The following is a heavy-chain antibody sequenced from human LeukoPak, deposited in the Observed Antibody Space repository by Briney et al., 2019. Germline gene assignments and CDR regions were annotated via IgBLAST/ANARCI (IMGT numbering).Heavy chain of an antibody. Sequence: SQTLSLTCTVSGGSISSGGYYWSWIRQHPGKGLEWIGYIYYSGSTYYNPSLKSRVTISVDTSKNQFSLKLSSVTAADTAVYYCAREQIHSSPSGVDYWGQGTLVTVSS. J-gene: IGHJ4*02. CDR2: IYYSGST. V-gene: IGHV4-31*03. D-gene: IGHD6-6*01. CDR3: AREQIHSSPSGVDY. CDR1: GGSISSGGYY.